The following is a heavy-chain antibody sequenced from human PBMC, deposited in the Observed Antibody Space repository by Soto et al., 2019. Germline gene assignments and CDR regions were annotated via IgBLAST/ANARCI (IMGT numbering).Heavy chain of an antibody. D-gene: IGHD2-2*01. J-gene: IGHJ6*03. CDR3: ARGIVVVPAASPYYYMDV. CDR2: INHSGST. V-gene: IGHV4-34*01. Sequence: SETLSLTCAVYGGSFSGYYWSWIRQPPGKGLEWIGEINHSGSTNYNPSLKSRVTISVDTSKNQFSLKLSSVTAADTAVYYCARGIVVVPAASPYYYMDVWGKGTTVTVSS. CDR1: GGSFSGYY.